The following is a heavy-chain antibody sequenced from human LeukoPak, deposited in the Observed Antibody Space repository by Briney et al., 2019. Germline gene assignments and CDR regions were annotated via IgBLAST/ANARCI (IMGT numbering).Heavy chain of an antibody. CDR2: ISWNSGSI. V-gene: IGHV3-9*01. CDR3: AKDMSSSKGGYYDFWSGYSSVDGFDP. Sequence: GGSLRLSCAASGFTFDDYAMHWVGQAPGKGLEWVSGISWNSGSIGYADSVKGRFTISRDNAKNSLYLQMNSLRAEDTALYYCAKDMSSSKGGYYDFWSGYSSVDGFDPWGQGTLVTVSS. D-gene: IGHD3-3*01. J-gene: IGHJ5*02. CDR1: GFTFDDYA.